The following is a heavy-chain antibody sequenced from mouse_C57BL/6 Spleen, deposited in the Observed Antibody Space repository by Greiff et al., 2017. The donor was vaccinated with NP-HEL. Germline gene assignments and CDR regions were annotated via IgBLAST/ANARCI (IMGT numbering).Heavy chain of an antibody. V-gene: IGHV1-4*01. CDR3: ARYYYGSSYRYIDV. J-gene: IGHJ1*03. CDR1: GYTFTSYT. CDR2: INPSSGYT. Sequence: QVQLQQSGAELARPGASVKMSCKASGYTFTSYTMHWVKQRPGQGLEWIGYINPSSGYTKYNQKFKDKATLTADKSSSTAYMQLSSLTSEDSAVYYCARYYYGSSYRYIDVGGTGTTVTVSS. D-gene: IGHD1-1*01.